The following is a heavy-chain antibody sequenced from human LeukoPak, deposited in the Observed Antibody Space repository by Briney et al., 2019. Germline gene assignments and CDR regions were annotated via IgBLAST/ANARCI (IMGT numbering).Heavy chain of an antibody. Sequence: PSETLSLTCTGSGGSISSYYWSRIRQPAGRGLEWIGRIYTSGSTNYKPSLKSLVTISVDKSKNQFSLKLSSVTAADTAVYYCAALDTAMFYDFWGQGTLVTVSS. V-gene: IGHV4-4*07. CDR1: GGSISSYY. J-gene: IGHJ4*02. CDR3: AALDTAMFYDF. D-gene: IGHD5-18*01. CDR2: IYTSGST.